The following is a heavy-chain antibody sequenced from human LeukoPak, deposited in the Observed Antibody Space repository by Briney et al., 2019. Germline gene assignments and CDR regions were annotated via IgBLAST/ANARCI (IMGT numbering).Heavy chain of an antibody. Sequence: PGRSLRLSCAASGFTFSSYAMHWVRQAPGKGLEWVAVISYGGSNKYYADSVKGRFTISRDNSKNTLYLQMNSLRAEDTAVYYCARGGEYYGDFPFDYWGQGTLVTVSS. CDR2: ISYGGSNK. D-gene: IGHD4-17*01. V-gene: IGHV3-30-3*01. CDR1: GFTFSSYA. J-gene: IGHJ4*02. CDR3: ARGGEYYGDFPFDY.